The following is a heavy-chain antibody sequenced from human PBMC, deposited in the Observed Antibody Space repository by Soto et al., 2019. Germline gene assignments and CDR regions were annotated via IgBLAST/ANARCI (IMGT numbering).Heavy chain of an antibody. V-gene: IGHV1-69*02. CDR3: ARVSPPAATSYFDS. Sequence: ASVKVSCKASGGTLSSYTINWVRQAPGQGLEWMGRIIPILDLTNYAQKFQGRVTITADKSTSTAYMELNDLRSEDTAIYYCARVSPPAATSYFDSWGQGTLVTVSS. CDR1: GGTLSSYT. D-gene: IGHD2-2*01. J-gene: IGHJ4*02. CDR2: IIPILDLT.